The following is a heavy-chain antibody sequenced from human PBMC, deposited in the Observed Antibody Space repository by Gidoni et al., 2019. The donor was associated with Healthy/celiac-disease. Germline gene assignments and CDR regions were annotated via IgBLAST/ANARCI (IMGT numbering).Heavy chain of an antibody. J-gene: IGHJ4*02. CDR3: ARVNYYGSGRFPDY. Sequence: QLQLHESVPGLVNPSETLSLTCTVSVGSILISSYSWGWLRQPPGKWLEWIGSIYYSGSTYYNPSLKSRVTISVETSKNQFCLKLSYVTAADTAVYYCARVNYYGSGRFPDYWGQGTLVTVSS. CDR2: IYYSGST. V-gene: IGHV4-39*01. D-gene: IGHD3-10*01. CDR1: VGSILISSYS.